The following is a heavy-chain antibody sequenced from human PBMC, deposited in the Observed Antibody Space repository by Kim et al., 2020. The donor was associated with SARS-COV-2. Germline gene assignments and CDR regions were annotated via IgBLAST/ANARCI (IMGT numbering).Heavy chain of an antibody. J-gene: IGHJ6*02. CDR1: GGSLSDYY. CDR2: IYYSGYSGSA. CDR3: ARYRRPGNPFAGYFDNFGLDV. D-gene: IGHD3-10*01. Sequence: SETLSLTCTVSGGSLSDYYWSWIRQPPGKGLQWVGYIYYSGYSGSANYSPSLKSRLTISVDTSKNQFSLTLSSATAADTAVYYCARYRRPGNPFAGYFDNFGLDVWGQGTTVTVSS. V-gene: IGHV4-59*01.